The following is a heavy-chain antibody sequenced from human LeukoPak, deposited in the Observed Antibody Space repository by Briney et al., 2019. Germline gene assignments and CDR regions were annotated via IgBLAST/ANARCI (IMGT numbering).Heavy chain of an antibody. CDR1: GFTFTSSG. J-gene: IGHJ4*02. CDR2: IWYDGSVQ. CDR3: ARGTYGTSGNYRTHFDN. D-gene: IGHD3-22*01. V-gene: IGHV3-33*01. Sequence: GRSLRLSCAASGFTFTSSGMHWVRQPPGKGLEWVSVIWYDGSVQYYADSVKGRFTVFRDTSKNTVYLQMNNLRAEDTAVYYCARGTYGTSGNYRTHFDNWGQGTLVTVSS.